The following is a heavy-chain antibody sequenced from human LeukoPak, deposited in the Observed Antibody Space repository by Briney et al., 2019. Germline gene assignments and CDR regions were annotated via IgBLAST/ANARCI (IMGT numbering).Heavy chain of an antibody. V-gene: IGHV1-2*02. J-gene: IGHJ1*01. D-gene: IGHD3-22*01. CDR1: GYTFTGYY. CDR2: INPNSGGT. Sequence: GASVKVSCKASGYTFTGYYMHWVRQAPGQGLEWMGWINPNSGGTNYAQKFQGRVTMTTDTSTSTAYMELRSLRSDDTAVYYCARGPYYYDKGYFQHWGQGTLVTVSS. CDR3: ARGPYYYDKGYFQH.